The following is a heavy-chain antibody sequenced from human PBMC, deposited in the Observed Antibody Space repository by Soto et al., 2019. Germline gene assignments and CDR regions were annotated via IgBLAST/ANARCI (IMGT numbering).Heavy chain of an antibody. D-gene: IGHD2-15*01. J-gene: IGHJ5*02. V-gene: IGHV1-69*12. CDR2: IIPIFGTA. CDR1: GGTFSSYA. Sequence: QVQLVQSGAEVKKPGSSVKVSCKASGGTFSSYAISWVRQAPGQGLEWMGGIIPIFGTANYAQKFQGRVTITADESKTTDCMEMGSLRSGDKAVYDCARESLNGDILYIDNWFDPWGQGTLVTVSS. CDR3: ARESLNGDILYIDNWFDP.